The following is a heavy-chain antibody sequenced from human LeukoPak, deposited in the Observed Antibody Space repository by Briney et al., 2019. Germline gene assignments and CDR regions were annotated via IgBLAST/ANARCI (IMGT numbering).Heavy chain of an antibody. CDR1: GGSFSGYC. J-gene: IGHJ5*02. D-gene: IGHD5-18*01. CDR3: ARRRVDRRGYSYGYRSQGFDP. Sequence: SETLSLTCAVYGGSFSGYCWSWIRQPPGKGLEWIGEINHSGSTNYNPSLKSRVTISVDTSKNQFSLKLSSVTAADTAVYYCARRRVDRRGYSYGYRSQGFDPWGQGTLVTVSS. CDR2: INHSGST. V-gene: IGHV4-34*01.